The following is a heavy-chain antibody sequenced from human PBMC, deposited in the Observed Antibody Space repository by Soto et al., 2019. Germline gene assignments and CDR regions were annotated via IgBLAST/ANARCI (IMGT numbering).Heavy chain of an antibody. CDR1: GDSVTSHY. V-gene: IGHV4-59*02. Sequence: SETLSLTCSFSGDSVTSHYLTWIRPSPEKGLEWIGYMHYTGFSHYNPSLKSRLTISVDRSKNQFTLKLTSVTVADTAVYYCARRARDTASYYYYMDVWGKGTTVTVSS. CDR3: ARRARDTASYYYYMDV. CDR2: MHYTGFS. J-gene: IGHJ6*03. D-gene: IGHD5-18*01.